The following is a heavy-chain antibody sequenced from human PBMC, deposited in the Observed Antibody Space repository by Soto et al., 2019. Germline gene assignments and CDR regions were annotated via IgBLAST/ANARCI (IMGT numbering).Heavy chain of an antibody. Sequence: PGGSLRLSCAASGFSFSDYSMNWVRQAPGKGLEWVSRIDNDGSGTCYADFVEGRFTISRDDAKNTLYLQLNSLRADDTAVYYCTTAFEYWGRGTLVTVS. CDR2: IDNDGSGT. CDR3: TTAFEY. J-gene: IGHJ4*02. V-gene: IGHV3-74*01. CDR1: GFSFSDYS.